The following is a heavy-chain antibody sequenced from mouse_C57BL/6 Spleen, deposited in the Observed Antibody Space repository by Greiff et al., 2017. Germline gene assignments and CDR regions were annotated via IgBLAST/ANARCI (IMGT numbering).Heavy chain of an antibody. D-gene: IGHD1-1*01. CDR3: TRASITAVVASPLDY. V-gene: IGHV1-15*01. J-gene: IGHJ2*01. Sequence: VKLVESGAELVRPGASVTLSCKASGYTFTDYEMHWVKQTPVHGLEWIGAIDPETGGTAYNQTFKGKAILTADKSSSTAYMALRSLTSEDSAVYYCTRASITAVVASPLDYWGQGTTLTVSS. CDR1: GYTFTDYE. CDR2: IDPETGGT.